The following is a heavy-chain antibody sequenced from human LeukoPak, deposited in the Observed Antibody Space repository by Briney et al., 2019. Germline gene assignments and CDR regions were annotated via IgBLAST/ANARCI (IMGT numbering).Heavy chain of an antibody. CDR1: DESMSSNSYS. J-gene: IGHJ5*01. Sequence: SETLSLTCSVSDESMSSNSYSWAWIRQAQGKGLEWIATIFYSRSTYYNPSLETRAAISADPSKRQFSLRLSSVTAADTAVYYCARDLGQWLVVGFDCWGQGTLVTVSS. CDR2: IFYSRST. D-gene: IGHD6-19*01. V-gene: IGHV4-39*07. CDR3: ARDLGQWLVVGFDC.